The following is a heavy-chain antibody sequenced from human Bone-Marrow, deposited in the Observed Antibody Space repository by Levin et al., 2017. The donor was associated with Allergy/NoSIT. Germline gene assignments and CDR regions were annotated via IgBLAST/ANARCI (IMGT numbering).Heavy chain of an antibody. V-gene: IGHV4-59*01. D-gene: IGHD1-26*01. CDR1: CGSITRYY. CDR2: VYFSGST. CDR3: ARGALNYYYYGMDV. J-gene: IGHJ6*02. Sequence: SQTLSLTCTVSCGSITRYYCSWIRLTPGKGLEWIGYVYFSGSTYYNPSLKSRVTMSVDKSKNQFSLKLSSVTAADTAVYYCARGALNYYYYGMDVWGQGTAVTVSS.